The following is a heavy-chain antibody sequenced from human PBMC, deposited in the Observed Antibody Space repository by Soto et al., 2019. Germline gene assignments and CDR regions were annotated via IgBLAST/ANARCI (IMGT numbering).Heavy chain of an antibody. Sequence: GGSLRLSCAASGFTFSDHSMDWVRQAPGKGLEWVSTISGSGGSTYYTYSAKGRVTISRANANNTLFLQLNSLRAKDTAASYYAKDWTSIGGKGKMVPVSS. CDR1: GFTFSDHS. CDR3: AKDWTSI. CDR2: ISGSGGST. V-gene: IGHV3-23*01. J-gene: IGHJ3*02. D-gene: IGHD3-3*01.